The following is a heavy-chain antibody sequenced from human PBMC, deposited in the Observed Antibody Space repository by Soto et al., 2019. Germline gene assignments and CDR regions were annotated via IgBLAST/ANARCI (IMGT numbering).Heavy chain of an antibody. D-gene: IGHD3-22*01. J-gene: IGHJ4*02. CDR3: AGGRGYDSSGYYYAFDY. CDR1: GGSLSSSY. Sequence: SEPMSLTCTVSGGSLSSSYWSWIRQTPGKGLEWIGYIYYSGTTKYNPSLRSRVTISVDTSKNQFSLKLSSVTAADTAVYYCAGGRGYDSSGYYYAFDYWGQGTLVTVSS. CDR2: IYYSGTT. V-gene: IGHV4-59*01.